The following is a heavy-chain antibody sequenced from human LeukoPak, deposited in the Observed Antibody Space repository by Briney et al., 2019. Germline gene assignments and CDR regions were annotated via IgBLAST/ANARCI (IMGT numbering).Heavy chain of an antibody. V-gene: IGHV1-18*01. J-gene: IGHJ6*03. D-gene: IGHD6-6*01. Sequence: ASVKVSCKASGYAFTSYGISWVRQAPGQGLEWMGWINAYNGNTNYVQKFQGRVTMTTDTSTSTVHMELRSLRSDDTAVYYCARCYPGVAARLTMDVWGKGTTVTVSS. CDR1: GYAFTSYG. CDR2: INAYNGNT. CDR3: ARCYPGVAARLTMDV.